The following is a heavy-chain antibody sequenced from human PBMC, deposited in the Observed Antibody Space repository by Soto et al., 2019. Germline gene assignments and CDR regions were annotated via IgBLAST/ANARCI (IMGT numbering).Heavy chain of an antibody. D-gene: IGHD4-17*01. V-gene: IGHV3-66*01. CDR3: ASRGYGDYGYFDY. CDR2: IYSGGST. J-gene: IGHJ4*02. Sequence: GGSLRLSCAASGFTVSSNYMSWVRQAPGKGLEWVSVIYSGGSTYYADSVKGRFTISRDNSKNTLYLQMNSLRAEDTAVYYCASRGYGDYGYFDYWGQGTLVTVSS. CDR1: GFTVSSNY.